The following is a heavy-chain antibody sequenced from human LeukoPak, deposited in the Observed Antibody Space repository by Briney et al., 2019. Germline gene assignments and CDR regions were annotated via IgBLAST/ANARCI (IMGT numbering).Heavy chain of an antibody. V-gene: IGHV3-23*01. CDR3: AKCTSSYYMDV. J-gene: IGHJ6*03. D-gene: IGHD2-2*01. CDR2: ISGSGGST. CDR1: GFTFSSDA. Sequence: QAWGSLRLSCAASGFTFSSDAMSWVRQAPGQGLEWVSAISGSGGSTYYADSVKGRFTISRDKPKNTLYMQMNSLRAEHTAVYYCAKCTSSYYMDVWGKGTTVTVSS.